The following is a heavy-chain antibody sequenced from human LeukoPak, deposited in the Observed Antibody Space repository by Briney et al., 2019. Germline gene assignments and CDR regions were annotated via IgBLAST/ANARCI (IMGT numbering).Heavy chain of an antibody. D-gene: IGHD2-2*01. CDR2: IYQSGST. CDR1: DYSISSGYY. Sequence: SETLSLTCAVSDYSISSGYYWGWVRQPPGKGLEWLGTIYQSGSTYYIPSLKSRVTISVAPSKNQFSLKLTSMPSADTAVYYCARVRGYCSSTICYRYYFDYWGQGTLVTVSS. J-gene: IGHJ4*02. CDR3: ARVRGYCSSTICYRYYFDY. V-gene: IGHV4-38-2*01.